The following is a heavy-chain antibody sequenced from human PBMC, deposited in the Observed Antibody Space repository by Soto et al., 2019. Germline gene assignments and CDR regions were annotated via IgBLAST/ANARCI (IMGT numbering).Heavy chain of an antibody. J-gene: IGHJ3*02. CDR1: GFTFSSYG. V-gene: IGHV3-33*01. CDR2: IWYDGSNK. Sequence: QVQLVESGGGVVQPGRSLRLSCAASGFTFSSYGMHWVRQAPGKGLEWVEGIWYDGSNKYYGDSVKGRFNISRDNSKNKLYLQMNSLRVEDTAVYYCAREGLVYCSGGSCYGKSAFDIWGQGTMVTVST. D-gene: IGHD2-15*01. CDR3: AREGLVYCSGGSCYGKSAFDI.